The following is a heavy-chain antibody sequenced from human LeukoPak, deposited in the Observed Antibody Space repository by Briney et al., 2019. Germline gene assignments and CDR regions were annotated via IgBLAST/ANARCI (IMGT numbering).Heavy chain of an antibody. J-gene: IGHJ6*02. V-gene: IGHV3-33*06. CDR3: AKGGSRYSMTMTAGYYYYYYGMDV. CDR1: GFTFSSYG. CDR2: IWYDGSNK. D-gene: IGHD3-16*02. Sequence: PGGSLRLSCAASGFTFSSYGMHWVRQAPGKGLEWVAVIWYDGSNKYYADSVKGRFTISRDNSKNTLYLQMNSLRAEDTAVYYCAKGGSRYSMTMTAGYYYYYYGMDVWGQGTTVTVSS.